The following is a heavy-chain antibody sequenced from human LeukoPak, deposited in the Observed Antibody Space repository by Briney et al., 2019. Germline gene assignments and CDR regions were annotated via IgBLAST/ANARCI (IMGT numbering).Heavy chain of an antibody. Sequence: GGSLRLSCAASGFTLSSYAMSWVRQAPGKGLEWVSAISGSGGSTYYADSVKGRFTISRDTSKNTLYLQVNSLRAEDTAVYYCAKDFVRFYYGMDVWGQGTTVTVSS. CDR2: ISGSGGST. J-gene: IGHJ6*02. D-gene: IGHD2/OR15-2a*01. V-gene: IGHV3-23*01. CDR3: AKDFVRFYYGMDV. CDR1: GFTLSSYA.